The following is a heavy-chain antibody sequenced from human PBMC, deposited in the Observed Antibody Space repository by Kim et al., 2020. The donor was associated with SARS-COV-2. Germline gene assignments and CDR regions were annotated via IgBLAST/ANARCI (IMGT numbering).Heavy chain of an antibody. CDR3: TTRRITMVPGVIADSFDN. J-gene: IGHJ3*02. CDR1: GFTFSNAW. Sequence: GGSLRLSCAASGFTFSNAWMSWVRQAPGKGLEWVGRIKSKTDGGTTDYAAPGKGRFTISRDDSKKTLYLQMNSLKTEDTAVYYCTTRRITMVPGVIADSFDNWGERTMVTVSS. V-gene: IGHV3-15*01. CDR2: IKSKTDGGTT. D-gene: IGHD3-10*01.